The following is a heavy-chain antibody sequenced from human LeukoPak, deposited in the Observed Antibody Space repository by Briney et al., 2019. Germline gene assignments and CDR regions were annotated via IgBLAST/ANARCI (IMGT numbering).Heavy chain of an antibody. CDR1: GGSISSYY. CDR3: ARWGSITAARFDY. CDR2: ISYSGST. J-gene: IGHJ4*02. D-gene: IGHD3-16*01. V-gene: IGHV4-59*01. Sequence: PSESLSLTCTVSGGSISSYYWSWIRQPPGKGLEWSGDISYSGSTNFNPSLKSRGTISVDTSKNQFSLELSAVTAADTAVYYCARWGSITAARFDYWGQGTLVTVAS.